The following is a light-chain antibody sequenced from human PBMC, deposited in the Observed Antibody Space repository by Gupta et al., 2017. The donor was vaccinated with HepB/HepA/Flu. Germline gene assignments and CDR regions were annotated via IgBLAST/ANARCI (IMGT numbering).Light chain of an antibody. CDR3: SSYAGSNNWV. Sequence: QSALTQSPPTPRSPGQSVTTSCTGTSSDVGGYNYVSWYQQHPGKAPKLMIYEVSKRPSGVPDRFSGSKSGNTASLTVSGLQAEDEADYYCSSYAGSNNWVFGGGTKLTVL. V-gene: IGLV2-8*01. CDR1: SSDVGGYNY. CDR2: EVS. J-gene: IGLJ3*02.